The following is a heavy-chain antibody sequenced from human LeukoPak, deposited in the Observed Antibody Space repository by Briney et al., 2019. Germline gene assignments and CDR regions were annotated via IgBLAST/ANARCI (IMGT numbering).Heavy chain of an antibody. Sequence: GGSLRLSCAASGFTFSSYWMSWVRQAPGKGLEWVAFIRYDGSNKYYADSVKGRFTISRDNAKNSLYLQMNSLRAEDTAVYYCARDNYMDVWGKGTTVTVSS. CDR3: ARDNYMDV. J-gene: IGHJ6*03. CDR1: GFTFSSYW. V-gene: IGHV3-30*02. CDR2: IRYDGSNK.